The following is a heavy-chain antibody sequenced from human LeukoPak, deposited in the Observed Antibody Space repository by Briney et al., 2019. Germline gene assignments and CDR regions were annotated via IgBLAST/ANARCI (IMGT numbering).Heavy chain of an antibody. CDR1: GGSISSGGYS. CDR3: ARDRRYFDY. Sequence: SQTPSLTCAVSGGSISSGGYSWSWIRQPPGKGLEWIGYIYHSGSTYYNPSLKSRVTISVDRSKNQFSLKLSSVTAADTAVYYCARDRRYFDYWGQGTLVTVSS. J-gene: IGHJ4*02. CDR2: IYHSGST. V-gene: IGHV4-30-2*01.